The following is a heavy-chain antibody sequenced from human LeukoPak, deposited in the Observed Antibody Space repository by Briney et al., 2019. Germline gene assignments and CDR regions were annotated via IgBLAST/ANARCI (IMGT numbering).Heavy chain of an antibody. CDR3: ASSSGGEAGIDY. CDR2: IIPILGIA. Sequence: SVKVSCKASGGTFSSYTISWVRQAPGQGLEWMGRIIPILGIANYAQKFQGRVTITADKSTSTAYMELSSLRSEDTAVYYCASSSGGEAGIDYWGQGNLVTVSS. D-gene: IGHD2-15*01. V-gene: IGHV1-69*02. CDR1: GGTFSSYT. J-gene: IGHJ4*02.